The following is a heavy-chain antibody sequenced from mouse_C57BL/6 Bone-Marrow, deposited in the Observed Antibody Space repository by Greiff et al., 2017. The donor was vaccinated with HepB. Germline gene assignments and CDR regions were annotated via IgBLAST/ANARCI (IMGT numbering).Heavy chain of an antibody. CDR1: GYTFTSYT. J-gene: IGHJ3*01. Sequence: VMLVESGAELARPGASVKMSCKASGYTFTSYTMHWVKQRPGQGLEWIGYINPSSGYTKYNQKFKDKATLTADKSSSTAYMQLSSLTSEDSAVYYCARSSSGYFAWFAYWGQGTLVTVSA. CDR2: INPSSGYT. V-gene: IGHV1-4*01. CDR3: ARSSSGYFAWFAY. D-gene: IGHD3-2*02.